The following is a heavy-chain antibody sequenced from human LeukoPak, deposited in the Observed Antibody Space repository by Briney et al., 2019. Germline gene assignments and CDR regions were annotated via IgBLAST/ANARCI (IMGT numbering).Heavy chain of an antibody. CDR2: ISSSSSYI. D-gene: IGHD3-3*01. Sequence: GGSLRLSCAASGFTFSSYSMNWVRQAPGKGLEWVSSISSSSSYIYYADSVKGRFTISRDNAKNSLYLQMNSLRAEDTAVYYCARERSDFWSGYNFDYWGQGTLVTVSS. V-gene: IGHV3-21*01. J-gene: IGHJ4*02. CDR3: ARERSDFWSGYNFDY. CDR1: GFTFSSYS.